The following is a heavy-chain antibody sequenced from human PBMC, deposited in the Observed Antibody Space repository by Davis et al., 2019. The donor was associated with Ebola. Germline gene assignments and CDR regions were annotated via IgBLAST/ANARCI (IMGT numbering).Heavy chain of an antibody. CDR3: ARDVATYYDFWSGYYTG. D-gene: IGHD3-3*01. J-gene: IGHJ4*02. Sequence: GESLKISCAASGFTFSSYAMHWVRQAPGKGLEWVAVISYDGSNKYYADSVKGRFTISRDNAKNSLYLQMNSLRAEDTAVYYCARDVATYYDFWSGYYTGWGQGTLVTVSS. V-gene: IGHV3-30-3*01. CDR1: GFTFSSYA. CDR2: ISYDGSNK.